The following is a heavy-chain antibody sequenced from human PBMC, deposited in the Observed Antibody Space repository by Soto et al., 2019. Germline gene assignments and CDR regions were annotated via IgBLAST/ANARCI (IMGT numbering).Heavy chain of an antibody. V-gene: IGHV3-30*18. Sequence: GGSLRLSCAASGFTFSNYGMHWVRQALGKGLEWVAVISYDGSNEYYVDSVKGRFTISRDNSKNTLYLQMNSLRAEDTAVYYCAKVVHSSTWYRYFDYWGQGTLVTVSS. D-gene: IGHD6-13*01. CDR2: ISYDGSNE. J-gene: IGHJ4*02. CDR1: GFTFSNYG. CDR3: AKVVHSSTWYRYFDY.